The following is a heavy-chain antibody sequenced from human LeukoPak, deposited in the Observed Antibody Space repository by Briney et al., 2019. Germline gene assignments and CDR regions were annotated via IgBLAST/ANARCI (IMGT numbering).Heavy chain of an antibody. D-gene: IGHD1-7*01. CDR1: GYALSSGYY. J-gene: IGHJ4*02. Sequence: SETLSLTCAVSGYALSSGYYWGWIRQPPGKGLEWIGSFYPGASTHYNPSLKSRVTMSVDTSKNQFSLYLSSVTAADTAVYYCARGTTRLCPDYWGQGTLVIVSS. CDR2: FYPGAST. V-gene: IGHV4-38-2*01. CDR3: ARGTTRLCPDY.